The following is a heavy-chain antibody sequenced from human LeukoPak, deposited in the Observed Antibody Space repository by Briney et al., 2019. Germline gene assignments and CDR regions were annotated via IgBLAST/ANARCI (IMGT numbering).Heavy chain of an antibody. CDR1: GFTFAGYA. V-gene: IGHV3-23*01. CDR2: ISGSGTVT. D-gene: IGHD2-15*01. Sequence: PGGSLRPSCAASGFTFAGYAMTWVRQAPGKGLEWVSLISGSGTVTYYADSVKGRFTISRENSKNTLYLQMNSLRAEDTAVYYCAKTSVGGGRIIGSGYFDNWGQGTLVTVSS. CDR3: AKTSVGGGRIIGSGYFDN. J-gene: IGHJ4*02.